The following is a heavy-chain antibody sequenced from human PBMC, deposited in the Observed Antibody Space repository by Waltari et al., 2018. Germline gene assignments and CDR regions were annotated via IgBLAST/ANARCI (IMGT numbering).Heavy chain of an antibody. V-gene: IGHV3-53*01. CDR2: IYSGGGT. D-gene: IGHD6-19*01. CDR1: GFNVSSNY. Sequence: EFQLVESGGGLVQPGGSVRRSGVLSGFNVSSNYMNWVRQAPGKGLEWVSVIYSGGGTSYADSVKGRFSVSRDNSKNTLFLQMNSLRADDTAVYYCARDYSSWGFDYWGQGTLVTVSP. CDR3: ARDYSSWGFDY. J-gene: IGHJ4*02.